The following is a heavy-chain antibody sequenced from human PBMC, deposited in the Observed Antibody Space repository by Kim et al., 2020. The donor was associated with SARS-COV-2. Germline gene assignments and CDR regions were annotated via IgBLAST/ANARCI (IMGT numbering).Heavy chain of an antibody. D-gene: IGHD3-10*01. Sequence: RTFYADSVKGRFTISRDNYKRMLYLKMNNVRAEDTAVYYCAKFRARMDVWGQGTTVTVSS. J-gene: IGHJ6*02. V-gene: IGHV3-23*01. CDR2: RT. CDR3: AKFRARMDV.